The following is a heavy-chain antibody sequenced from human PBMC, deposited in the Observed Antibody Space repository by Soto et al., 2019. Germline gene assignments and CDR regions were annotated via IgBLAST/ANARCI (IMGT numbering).Heavy chain of an antibody. J-gene: IGHJ6*02. D-gene: IGHD3-10*01. CDR2: INHSGST. CDR3: ARGLPLLWFGELLGKYYYYGMDV. V-gene: IGHV4-34*01. CDR1: GGSFSGYY. Sequence: SETLSLTCAVYGGSFSGYYWGWIRQPPGKGLEWIGEINHSGSTNYNPSLKSRVTISVDTSKNQFSLKLSSVTAADTAVYYCARGLPLLWFGELLGKYYYYGMDVWGQGTTVTVSS.